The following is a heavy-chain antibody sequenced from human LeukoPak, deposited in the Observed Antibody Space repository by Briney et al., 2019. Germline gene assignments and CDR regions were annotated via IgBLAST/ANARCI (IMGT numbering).Heavy chain of an antibody. CDR3: ARDWYYYDSSGYYYALHY. V-gene: IGHV1-69*01. Sequence: GASVKVSCKASGGTFSSYAISWVRQAPGQGLEWMGGIIPIFGTANYAQKFQGRVTITADESTSTAYMELSSLRSEDTAVYYCARDWYYYDSSGYYYALHYWGQGTLVTVSS. CDR2: IIPIFGTA. D-gene: IGHD3-22*01. J-gene: IGHJ4*02. CDR1: GGTFSSYA.